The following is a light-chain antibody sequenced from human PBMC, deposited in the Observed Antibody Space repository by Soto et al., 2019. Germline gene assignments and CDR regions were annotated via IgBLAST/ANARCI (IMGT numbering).Light chain of an antibody. V-gene: IGKV3-11*01. CDR3: QQRITWPST. Sequence: EIVLTRSPATLSLSPGESATLSCTASQSVSSSLAWYQQKTGQAPRLLIYDASNRATGIPARFSGSGSGTDFTLTISSLEPEDFAIYYCQQRITWPSTFGQGTKLEIK. J-gene: IGKJ2*01. CDR1: QSVSSS. CDR2: DAS.